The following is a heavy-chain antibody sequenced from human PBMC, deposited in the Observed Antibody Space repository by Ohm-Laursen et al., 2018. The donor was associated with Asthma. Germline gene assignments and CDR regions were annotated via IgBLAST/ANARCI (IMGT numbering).Heavy chain of an antibody. V-gene: IGHV3-30*18. CDR1: GFTFSSYG. J-gene: IGHJ6*02. D-gene: IGHD4-11*01. Sequence: SLRLSCAASGFTFSSYGMHWVRQAPGKGLEWVAVISYDGSNKYYADSVKGRFTISRDNSKNTLYLQMNSLRAEDTAVYYCAKFGRDYRSHGMDVWGQGTTVPVSS. CDR3: AKFGRDYRSHGMDV. CDR2: ISYDGSNK.